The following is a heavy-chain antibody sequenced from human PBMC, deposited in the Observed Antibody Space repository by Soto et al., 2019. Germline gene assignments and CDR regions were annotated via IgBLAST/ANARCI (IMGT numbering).Heavy chain of an antibody. CDR3: ARGVIAAAGTGGY. CDR2: IYYSGST. J-gene: IGHJ4*02. V-gene: IGHV4-30-4*01. CDR1: GGSISSGDYY. Sequence: QVQLQESGPGLVKPSQTLSLTCTVSGGSISSGDYYWSWIRQPPGKGLEWIGYIYYSGSTYYNPSRKGRVTISVATSKTQFSLEMSSVTAADTAVYYCARGVIAAAGTGGYWGPGPLVTVSS. D-gene: IGHD6-13*01.